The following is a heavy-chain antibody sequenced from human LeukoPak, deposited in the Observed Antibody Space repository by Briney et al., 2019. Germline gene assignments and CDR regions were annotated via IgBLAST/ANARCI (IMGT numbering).Heavy chain of an antibody. CDR1: GFTFDDYA. CDR3: AKEAVAGTRTNYYYYYYMDV. J-gene: IGHJ6*03. CDR2: ISWDGGST. V-gene: IGHV3-43D*03. Sequence: GGSLRLSCAASGFTFDDYAMRWVRQAPGKGLEWVSLISWDGGSTYYADSVKGRFTISRDNSKNSLYLQMNSLRAEDTALYYCAKEAVAGTRTNYYYYYYMDVWGKGTTVTVSS. D-gene: IGHD6-19*01.